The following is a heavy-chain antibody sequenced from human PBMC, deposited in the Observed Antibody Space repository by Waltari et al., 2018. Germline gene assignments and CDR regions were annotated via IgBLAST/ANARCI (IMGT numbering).Heavy chain of an antibody. J-gene: IGHJ4*02. CDR2: IYYSGST. D-gene: IGHD4-4*01. CDR3: ARQRSNSDFDY. CDR1: GGSISSYY. Sequence: VSGGSISSYYWSWIRQPPGKGLEWIGYIYYSGSTNYNPSLKSRVTISVDTSKNQFSLKLSSVTAADTAVYYCARQRSNSDFDYWGQGTLVTVSS. V-gene: IGHV4-59*08.